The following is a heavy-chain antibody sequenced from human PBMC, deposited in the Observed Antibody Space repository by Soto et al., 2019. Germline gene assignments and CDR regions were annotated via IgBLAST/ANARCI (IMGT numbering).Heavy chain of an antibody. CDR3: ARGVGSGIYYNQYNWFDP. Sequence: ASVKVSCKASGYTFTNYGISWVRQAPGQGLEWMGWINVYNGNTKYAQKVQGRVTMTTDTSTSTAYMELRSLRSDDTAVYYCARGVGSGIYYNQYNWFDPWGRG. J-gene: IGHJ5*02. CDR1: GYTFTNYG. D-gene: IGHD3-10*01. V-gene: IGHV1-18*01. CDR2: INVYNGNT.